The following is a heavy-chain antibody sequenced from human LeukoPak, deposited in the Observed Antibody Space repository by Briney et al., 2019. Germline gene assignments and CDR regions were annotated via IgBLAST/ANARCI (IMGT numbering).Heavy chain of an antibody. CDR3: ARDKTPLYYYDSSGYFPDAFDI. Sequence: PSETLSLTCTVSGGSISSGGYYWSWIRQHPGKGLEWIGYIYYSGSTYCNPSLKSRVTISVDTSKNQFSLKLSSVTAADTAVYYCARDKTPLYYYDSSGYFPDAFDIWGQGTMVTVSS. V-gene: IGHV4-31*03. CDR1: GGSISSGGYY. D-gene: IGHD3-22*01. J-gene: IGHJ3*02. CDR2: IYYSGST.